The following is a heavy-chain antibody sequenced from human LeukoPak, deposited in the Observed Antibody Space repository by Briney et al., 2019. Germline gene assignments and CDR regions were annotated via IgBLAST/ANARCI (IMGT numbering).Heavy chain of an antibody. D-gene: IGHD3-16*01. V-gene: IGHV1-18*01. CDR3: AREKNLPYYDYVWGSRALDY. CDR1: GYTFTSYG. Sequence: ASVKVSCKASGYTFTSYGISWVRQAPGQGLEWMGWISAYNGNTNYAQKLQGRGTMTTDTPTSTAYMELRSLRSDDTAVYYCAREKNLPYYDYVWGSRALDYWGQGTLVTVSS. CDR2: ISAYNGNT. J-gene: IGHJ4*02.